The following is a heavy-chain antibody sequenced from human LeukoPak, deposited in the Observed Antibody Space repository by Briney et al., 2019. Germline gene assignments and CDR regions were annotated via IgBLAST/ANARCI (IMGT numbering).Heavy chain of an antibody. J-gene: IGHJ6*03. CDR3: ARGRSYYYMDV. Sequence: GGSLRLSCAASGFTFSNYNMNWVRQVPGKGLEWVSYIVPGGGTLYYADSVKGRFTISRDDAKNSLYLQVNSLRVEDTAVYYCARGRSYYYMDVWGKGTTVTVSS. CDR1: GFTFSNYN. V-gene: IGHV3-48*01. CDR2: IVPGGGTL.